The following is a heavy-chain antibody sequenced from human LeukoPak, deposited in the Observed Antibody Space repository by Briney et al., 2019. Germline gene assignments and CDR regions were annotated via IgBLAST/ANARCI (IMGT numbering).Heavy chain of an antibody. CDR3: AKGLLKHQLLTYFDP. CDR2: ISGSGGST. D-gene: IGHD2-2*01. J-gene: IGHJ5*02. V-gene: IGHV3-23*01. CDR1: GFTFSSYA. Sequence: GGSLRLSCAASGFTFSSYAMSWVRQAPGNGLEWVSAISGSGGSTYYADSVKGRFTISRDNSKNTLYLQMNSLRAEDTAVYYCAKGLLKHQLLTYFDPWGQGTLVIVSS.